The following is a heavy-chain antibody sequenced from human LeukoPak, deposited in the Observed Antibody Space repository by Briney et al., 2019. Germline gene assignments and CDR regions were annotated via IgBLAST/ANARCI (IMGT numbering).Heavy chain of an antibody. V-gene: IGHV3-23*01. CDR1: GFSFSTYS. Sequence: GGSLRLSCAGSGFSFSTYSMNGVRQAPGKGLEWVSGITGSGANTYYADSVKGRFTISRDNSKNTLYLRMNSLRAEDTAVYYCYYYDSSGFYPQTKIDYWGQGTLVTVSS. J-gene: IGHJ4*02. D-gene: IGHD3-22*01. CDR2: ITGSGANT. CDR3: YYYDSSGFYPQTKIDY.